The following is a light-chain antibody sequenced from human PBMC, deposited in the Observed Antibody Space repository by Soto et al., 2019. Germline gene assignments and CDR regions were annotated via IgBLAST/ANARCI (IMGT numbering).Light chain of an antibody. Sequence: QAVVTQPPSVSGAPGQRVTISCTGSRSNIGAGFDVHWYQQLPGTAPKLLIYGNNNRPSGVPDRFSGSKSGTSGSLAITGLQAEDEADYYCQSYDSSLSGVVFGGGTKLTVL. CDR2: GNN. J-gene: IGLJ2*01. CDR3: QSYDSSLSGVV. V-gene: IGLV1-40*01. CDR1: RSNIGAGFD.